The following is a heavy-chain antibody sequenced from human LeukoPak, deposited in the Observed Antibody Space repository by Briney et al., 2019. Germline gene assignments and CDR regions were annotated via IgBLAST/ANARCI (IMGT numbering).Heavy chain of an antibody. CDR3: AKGQETESRLDS. CDR1: GFTFNIYT. D-gene: IGHD1-1*01. V-gene: IGHV3-23*01. J-gene: IGHJ4*02. Sequence: PGGSLRLSCAASGFTFNIYTVYWVRQAPGKGLEWVSGIRHSDGNTYYADSVKGRFTISSDKSKNILFLQMNSLRAEDTALYYCAKGQETESRLDSWGQGTLVTVSS. CDR2: IRHSDGNT.